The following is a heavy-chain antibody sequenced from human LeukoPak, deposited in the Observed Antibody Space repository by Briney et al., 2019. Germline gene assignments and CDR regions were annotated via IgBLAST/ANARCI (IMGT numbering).Heavy chain of an antibody. CDR1: GYDFTSYG. V-gene: IGHV1-18*01. Sequence: ASVRVSCKASGYDFTSYGISWVRQAPGQGLEWMGWISSHTGDTRYAQRFQDRVTMTTDISTTTAYLDLRSLRFDDTAVYYCARDVRRLQLSTYFFDFWGQGTLVSVSS. CDR2: ISSHTGDT. CDR3: ARDVRRLQLSTYFFDF. J-gene: IGHJ4*02. D-gene: IGHD4-17*01.